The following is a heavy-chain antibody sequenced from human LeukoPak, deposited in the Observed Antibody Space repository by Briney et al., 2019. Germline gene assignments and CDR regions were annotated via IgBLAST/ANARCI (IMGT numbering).Heavy chain of an antibody. J-gene: IGHJ2*01. CDR3: ATIRMAMFSYWYFDL. V-gene: IGHV1-24*01. D-gene: IGHD3-10*02. CDR1: GYALTELP. Sequence: GASVKVSCRVSGYALTELPLHWVRQAPGKGLEWMGGFDVDDGKTIYAQKFQGRVTMTEDTSTDTAYMELSSLRSEDTAVYYCATIRMAMFSYWYFDLWGRGTLVTVSS. CDR2: FDVDDGKT.